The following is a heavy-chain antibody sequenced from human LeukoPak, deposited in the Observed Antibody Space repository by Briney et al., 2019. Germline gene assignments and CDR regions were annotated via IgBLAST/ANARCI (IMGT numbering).Heavy chain of an antibody. CDR1: GFTFSSYW. CDR2: IKQDGSEK. CDR3: ARVSPSSSWTIDY. D-gene: IGHD6-13*01. Sequence: GGSLRLSCAASGFTFSSYWMSWVRQAPGKGLEWVANIKQDGSEKYYVDSVKGRFTISRDNAKNSLYLQMNSLRAEDTAVYYCARVSPSSSWTIDYWGQGTLVTVSS. J-gene: IGHJ4*02. V-gene: IGHV3-7*01.